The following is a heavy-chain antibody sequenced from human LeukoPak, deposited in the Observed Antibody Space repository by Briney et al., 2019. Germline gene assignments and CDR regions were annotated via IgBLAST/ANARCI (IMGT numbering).Heavy chain of an antibody. CDR3: ARAGYSGYDWTTVVAYGMDV. V-gene: IGHV3-7*03. J-gene: IGHJ6*02. CDR2: IKQDGSEK. D-gene: IGHD5-12*01. Sequence: GGSLRLSCAASGFTFSNYWMGWVRQAPGKGLEWVANIKQDGSEKRYVDPVKGRFTISRDNSKNTLYLQMNSLRAEDTAVYYCARAGYSGYDWTTVVAYGMDVWGQGTTVTVSS. CDR1: GFTFSNYW.